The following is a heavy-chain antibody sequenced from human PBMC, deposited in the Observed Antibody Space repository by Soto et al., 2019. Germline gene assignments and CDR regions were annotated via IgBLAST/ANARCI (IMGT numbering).Heavy chain of an antibody. CDR1: GFAFSSYG. CDR2: IWYDEKSK. J-gene: IGHJ4*02. D-gene: IGHD3-10*01. CDR3: ARDRSSASGSYYNPPLSY. Sequence: SLRLSCAASGFAFSSYGMHWVRQAPGKGLEWVEVIWYDEKSKYYADSVEGRFTISRDSSSNTLYLQMNSLRAEDTATYYCARDRSSASGSYYNPPLSYWGQGTPVTVSS. V-gene: IGHV3-33*01.